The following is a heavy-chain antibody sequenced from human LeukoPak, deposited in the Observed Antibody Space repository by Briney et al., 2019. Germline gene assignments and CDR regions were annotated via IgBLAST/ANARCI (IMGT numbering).Heavy chain of an antibody. D-gene: IGHD3-3*01. V-gene: IGHV1-3*03. J-gene: IGHJ4*02. Sequence: ASVKVSCKAFGYTFTNYAVNWVRQAPGQRLQWMGWINAGNGNTKYSQEFQGRVTIIRDTSANTVYMDLSSLRSEDMAVYYCARGIWSGHSVGYYFDFWGQGTLVTVSS. CDR3: ARGIWSGHSVGYYFDF. CDR1: GYTFTNYA. CDR2: INAGNGNT.